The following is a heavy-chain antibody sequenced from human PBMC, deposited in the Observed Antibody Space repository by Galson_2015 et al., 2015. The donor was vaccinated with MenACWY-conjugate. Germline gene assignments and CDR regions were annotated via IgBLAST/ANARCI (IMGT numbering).Heavy chain of an antibody. CDR2: INSDGSTT. CDR1: GFTFSSYW. Sequence: SLRLSCAASGFTFSSYWMHWVRHAPGKGLVWVSHINSDGSTTNYADSVKGRFTISRDNAKNTLYLQMNSLRAEDTAAYYCARAIAVPGADWGQGTLVTVSS. J-gene: IGHJ4*02. V-gene: IGHV3-74*01. D-gene: IGHD6-19*01. CDR3: ARAIAVPGAD.